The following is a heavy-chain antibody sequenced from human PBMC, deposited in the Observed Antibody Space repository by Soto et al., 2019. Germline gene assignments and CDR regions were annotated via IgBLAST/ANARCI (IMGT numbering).Heavy chain of an antibody. J-gene: IGHJ3*02. CDR2: ISAYNGNT. CDR1: GYTFTSYG. V-gene: IGHV1-18*01. Sequence: GASVKVSCKASGYTFTSYGISWVRQAPGQGLEWMGWISAYNGNTNYAQKLQGRVTMTTDTSTSTAYMELRSLRSDDTAVYYCARWTGSYDILTGYAFDTWGQGTTVTVSS. CDR3: ARWTGSYDILTGYAFDT. D-gene: IGHD3-9*01.